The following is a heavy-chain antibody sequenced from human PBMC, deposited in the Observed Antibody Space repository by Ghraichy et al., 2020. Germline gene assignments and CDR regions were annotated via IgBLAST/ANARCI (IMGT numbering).Heavy chain of an antibody. J-gene: IGHJ4*02. V-gene: IGHV4-59*01. CDR2: IYYSGST. Sequence: SETLSLTCTVSGGSISSYYWSWIRQPPGKGLEWIGYIYYSGSTNYNPSLKSRVTISVDTSKNQFSLKLSSVTAADTAVYYCARIPGYSSSSDTLFDYWGQGTLVTVSS. CDR3: ARIPGYSSSSDTLFDY. D-gene: IGHD6-6*01. CDR1: GGSISSYY.